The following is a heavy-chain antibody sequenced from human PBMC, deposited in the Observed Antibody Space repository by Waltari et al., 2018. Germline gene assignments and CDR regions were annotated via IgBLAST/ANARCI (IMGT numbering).Heavy chain of an antibody. J-gene: IGHJ4*02. Sequence: QLHLEQLGPGLVDPSGTLSLICAVSGDLMSDTSWWSWVRQAPGKGLEWIGQVRGSGKTNYNPSFARRVTVSVDSSTAQFSLKVTSATAADTAVYYCARDRGRGLYLDSWGQGILVTVS. CDR1: GDLMSDTSW. CDR2: VRGSGKT. D-gene: IGHD2-15*01. V-gene: IGHV4-4*02. CDR3: ARDRGRGLYLDS.